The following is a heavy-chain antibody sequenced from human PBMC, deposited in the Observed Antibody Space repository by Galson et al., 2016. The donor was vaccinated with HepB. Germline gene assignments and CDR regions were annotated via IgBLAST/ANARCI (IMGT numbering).Heavy chain of an antibody. Sequence: SLRLSCAASGFTFNSSNMNWVRQAPGKGLEWVASITSGGNTIHYADSVRGRFTISRDNAKNSLHLQMNSLRAEDTAVYYCTRAYVGKARRGTYWYFDLWGRGTLVTVSS. CDR3: TRAYVGKARRGTYWYFDL. V-gene: IGHV3-21*01. CDR2: ITSGGNTI. CDR1: GFTFNSSN. D-gene: IGHD4-23*01. J-gene: IGHJ2*01.